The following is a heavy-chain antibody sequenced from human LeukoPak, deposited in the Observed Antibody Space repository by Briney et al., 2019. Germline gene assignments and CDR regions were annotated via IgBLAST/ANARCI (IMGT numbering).Heavy chain of an antibody. CDR2: ISGGGETT. V-gene: IGHV3-23*01. D-gene: IGHD6-6*01. CDR3: AKEVGYSSSSGYFDY. J-gene: IGHJ4*02. Sequence: SGGSLRLSCAASGFTFSSYAMTWVRLAPGKGLEWVSAISGGGETTYYADSVKGRFTISRDNSKNTLYLQMNSLRAEDTAVYYCAKEVGYSSSSGYFDYWGQGTLVTVSS. CDR1: GFTFSSYA.